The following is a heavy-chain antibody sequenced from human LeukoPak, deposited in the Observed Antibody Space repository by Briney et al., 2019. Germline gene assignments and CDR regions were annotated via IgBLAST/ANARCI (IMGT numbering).Heavy chain of an antibody. CDR1: XXXXXXXW. Sequence: GXLRLSCVXXXXXXXXXWMXXXRQTPXKXLEFVSNLSQYGSVKNYLVSVKVRLTISRDNAKNLLFLQMNSLRPEDTAVYYCAGGPGFLIDCWGQGTLVTVSS. CDR3: AGGPGFLIDC. J-gene: IGHJ4*02. D-gene: IGHD3-3*01. CDR2: LSQYGSVK. V-gene: IGHV3-7*01.